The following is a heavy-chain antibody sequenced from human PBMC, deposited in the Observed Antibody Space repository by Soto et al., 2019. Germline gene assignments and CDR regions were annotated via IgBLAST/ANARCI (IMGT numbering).Heavy chain of an antibody. V-gene: IGHV1-58*01. CDR1: GFTFTSSA. D-gene: IGHD4-17*01. J-gene: IGHJ6*02. CDR2: IVVGSGNT. Sequence: SVKVSCKASGFTFTSSAVQWVRQARGQRLEWIGWIVVGSGNTNYAQKFQGRVTITADESTSTAYMELSSLRSEDTAVYYCASNHPPPYDFGYHSGYYYGMDVWGQGTTVPVSS. CDR3: ASNHPPPYDFGYHSGYYYGMDV.